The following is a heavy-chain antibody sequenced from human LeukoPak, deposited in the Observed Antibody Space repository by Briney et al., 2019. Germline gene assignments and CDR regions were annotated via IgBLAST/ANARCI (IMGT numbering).Heavy chain of an antibody. Sequence: GGSLRLSCAASGFTFSSYWMHWVRHPPGKGLVWVSRITSDGSGIGYADSVKGRFSTSRDNAENTLYLQMNSLRAEDTAVYYCASGRLVGAPDYWGQGTLVTVSS. V-gene: IGHV3-74*01. CDR3: ASGRLVGAPDY. J-gene: IGHJ4*02. CDR2: ITSDGSGI. CDR1: GFTFSSYW. D-gene: IGHD1-26*01.